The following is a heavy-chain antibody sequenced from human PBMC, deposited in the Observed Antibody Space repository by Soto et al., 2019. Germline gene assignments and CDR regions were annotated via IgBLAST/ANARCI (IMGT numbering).Heavy chain of an antibody. CDR2: MNPNSGNT. J-gene: IGHJ4*02. Sequence: ASVKVSCKASGYTFTSYDINWVRQATGQGLEWMGWMNPNSGNTGYAQKFQGRVTMTRNTSISTAYMELSSLRSEDTAVYYCARGVQLERRPDYWGQGTLVTVSS. V-gene: IGHV1-8*01. CDR1: GYTFTSYD. CDR3: ARGVQLERRPDY. D-gene: IGHD1-1*01.